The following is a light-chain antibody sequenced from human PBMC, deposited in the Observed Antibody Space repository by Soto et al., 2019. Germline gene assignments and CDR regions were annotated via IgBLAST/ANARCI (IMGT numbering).Light chain of an antibody. Sequence: IVLTQSPGTLSLSPGERATLSCRASQRVTSNYLAWYQQKPGQAPSRLIYGASSRATDISDRFSGSGSGTDFTLTISRLEPDDFAVYYCQQYGSSPRTFGQGTKVEIK. V-gene: IGKV3-20*01. CDR2: GAS. CDR3: QQYGSSPRT. J-gene: IGKJ1*01. CDR1: QRVTSNY.